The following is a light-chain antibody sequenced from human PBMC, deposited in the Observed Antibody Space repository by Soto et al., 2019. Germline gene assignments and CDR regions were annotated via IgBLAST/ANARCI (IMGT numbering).Light chain of an antibody. V-gene: IGLV2-23*01. CDR1: SSDVGSYNL. Sequence: QSVLTQPASVSGSPGQSITISCTGTSSDVGSYNLVSWYQQHPGKAPKLMIYEGSKRPSGVSNRISGATSGNAASLTISGLQADDEADYFCCSSAPESTYVFGTGTKVTVL. CDR3: CSSAPESTYV. J-gene: IGLJ1*01. CDR2: EGS.